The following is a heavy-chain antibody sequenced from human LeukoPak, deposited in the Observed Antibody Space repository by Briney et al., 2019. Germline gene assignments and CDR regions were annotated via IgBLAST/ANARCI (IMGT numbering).Heavy chain of an antibody. Sequence: PSETLSLTCAVYGGSFSGYYWTWIRQPPGKGLEWIGEINHSRSTNYNPSLKSRVTISVDTSKNQFSLKLSSVTAADTAVYYCARAYSSSHDYYYYMDVWGKGTTVTVSS. CDR1: GGSFSGYY. CDR2: INHSRST. V-gene: IGHV4-34*01. D-gene: IGHD6-13*01. J-gene: IGHJ6*03. CDR3: ARAYSSSHDYYYYMDV.